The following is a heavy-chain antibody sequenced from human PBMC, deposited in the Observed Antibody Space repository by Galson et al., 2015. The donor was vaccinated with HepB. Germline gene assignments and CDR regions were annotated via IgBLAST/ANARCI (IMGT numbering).Heavy chain of an antibody. CDR1: GFTFSDYA. CDR3: ARVGIWRCSSLRPHLAY. Sequence: SLRLSCAASGFTFSDYAMHWVRQAPGKGLEWVAVISYDGSSKYYTDSLKGRFTVSRDNSKNTLYLQMNSLRNEDKAVYYWARVGIWRCSSLRPHLAYWGQGTLVPVSS. V-gene: IGHV3-30*04. J-gene: IGHJ4*02. D-gene: IGHD3-3*01. CDR2: ISYDGSSK.